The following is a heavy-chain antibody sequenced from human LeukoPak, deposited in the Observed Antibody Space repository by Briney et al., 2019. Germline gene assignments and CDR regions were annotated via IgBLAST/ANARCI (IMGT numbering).Heavy chain of an antibody. CDR2: INTNTGNP. CDR1: GYTFTSYY. D-gene: IGHD1-26*01. J-gene: IGHJ4*02. V-gene: IGHV7-4-1*02. Sequence: ASVKVSCKASGYTFTSYYMHWVRQAPGQGLEWMGWINTNTGNPTYAQGFTGRFVFSLDTSVSTAYLQISSLKAEDTAVYYCASGWEGPDYWGQGTLVTVSS. CDR3: ASGWEGPDY.